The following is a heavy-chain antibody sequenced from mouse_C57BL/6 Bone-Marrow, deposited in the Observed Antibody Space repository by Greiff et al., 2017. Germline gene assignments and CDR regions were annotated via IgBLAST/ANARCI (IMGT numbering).Heavy chain of an antibody. V-gene: IGHV1-75*01. CDR2: IFPGSGST. CDR1: GYTFTDYY. D-gene: IGHD1-1*01. J-gene: IGHJ1*03. CDR3: ARRAGSSPHWYFDV. Sequence: VQLQQSGPELVKPGASVKISCKASGYTFTDYYINWVKQRPGQGLEWIGWIFPGSGSTYYNEKFKGKATLTVDKSSSTAYMLLSSLTSEDSAVYFCARRAGSSPHWYFDVWGTGTTVTVSS.